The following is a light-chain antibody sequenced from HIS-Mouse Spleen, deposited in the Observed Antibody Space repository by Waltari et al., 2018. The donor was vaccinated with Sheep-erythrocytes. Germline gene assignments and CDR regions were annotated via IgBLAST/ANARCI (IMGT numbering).Light chain of an antibody. CDR3: SSYAGSNNWV. CDR2: EVS. CDR1: SSDVGGYNY. J-gene: IGLJ3*02. V-gene: IGLV2-8*01. Sequence: QSALTQPPSASGSPGQSVTISCTGTSSDVGGYNYVSWYQQHPGKAPKLMIYEVSKRPPGGPDRFSGSKSGNTASLTGSGLQAEDEADYYCSSYAGSNNWVFGGGTKLTVL.